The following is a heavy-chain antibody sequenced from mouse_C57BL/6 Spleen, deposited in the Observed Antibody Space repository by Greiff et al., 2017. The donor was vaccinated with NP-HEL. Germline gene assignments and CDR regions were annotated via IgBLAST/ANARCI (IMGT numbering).Heavy chain of an antibody. V-gene: IGHV1-54*01. CDR2: INPGSGGT. CDR3: ARLDGNYGDYAMDY. D-gene: IGHD2-1*01. J-gene: IGHJ4*01. CDR1: GYAFTNYL. Sequence: VQLHQSGAELVRPGTSVKVSCKASGYAFTNYLIEWVKQRPGQGLEWIGVINPGSGGTNYNEKFKGKATLTADKSSSTAYMQLSSLTSEDSAVYFCARLDGNYGDYAMDYWGQGTSVTVSS.